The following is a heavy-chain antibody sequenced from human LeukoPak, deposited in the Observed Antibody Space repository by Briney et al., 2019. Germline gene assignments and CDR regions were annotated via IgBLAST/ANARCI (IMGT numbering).Heavy chain of an antibody. V-gene: IGHV1-18*01. J-gene: IGHJ4*02. CDR1: GYTFTSYG. Sequence: ASVKVSCKASGYTFTSYGISWVRQAPGQGLEWMGWISAYNGNTNYAQKLQGRVTMTTDTSTSTAYMELRSLRSDDTAVYYCARSREMTTPPTPIFCDYWDQGTLVTVSS. CDR3: ARSREMTTPPTPIFCDY. CDR2: ISAYNGNT. D-gene: IGHD3-3*01.